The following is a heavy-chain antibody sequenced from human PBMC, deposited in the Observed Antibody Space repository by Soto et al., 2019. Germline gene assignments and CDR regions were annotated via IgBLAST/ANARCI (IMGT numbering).Heavy chain of an antibody. Sequence: SETLSLTCTVSGGSISSSSYYRIWNRQSPGKGLEWIGCMYYTGSSYYSPSLKSRLTISVDTAKNQFTLQLTSVTVADTAVYYCATSYGNAWYTNWGQGTQVTVSS. J-gene: IGHJ4*02. D-gene: IGHD6-13*01. V-gene: IGHV4-39*06. CDR2: MYYTGSS. CDR1: GGSISSSSYY. CDR3: ATSYGNAWYTN.